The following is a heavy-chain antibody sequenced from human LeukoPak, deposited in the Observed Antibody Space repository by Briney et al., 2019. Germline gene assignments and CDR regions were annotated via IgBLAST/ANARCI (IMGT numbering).Heavy chain of an antibody. CDR3: AAYYYDSSGYQFDY. CDR2: ISGYNGNT. Sequence: ASVKVSCKASGYTFTTYNINWVRQAPGQGLEWMGWISGYNGNTNYAQKLQGRVTMTTDTSTSTAYMELRSLRSEDTAVYYCAAYYYDSSGYQFDYWGQGTLVTVSS. V-gene: IGHV1-18*01. J-gene: IGHJ4*02. CDR1: GYTFTTYN. D-gene: IGHD3-22*01.